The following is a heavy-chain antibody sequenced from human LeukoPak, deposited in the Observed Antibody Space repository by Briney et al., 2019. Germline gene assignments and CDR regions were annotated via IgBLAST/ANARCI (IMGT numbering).Heavy chain of an antibody. J-gene: IGHJ4*02. CDR2: INPNSGGT. V-gene: IGHV1-2*04. CDR1: GYTFTGYY. CDR3: ARATMYSSGVDY. D-gene: IGHD6-25*01. Sequence: ASVKVSCKASGYTFTGYYMHWVRQAPGQGLEWMGWINPNSGGTNYAQKFQDWVTMTRDTSISTAYMELSRLSSDDTAVYYCARATMYSSGVDYWGQGTLVNVSS.